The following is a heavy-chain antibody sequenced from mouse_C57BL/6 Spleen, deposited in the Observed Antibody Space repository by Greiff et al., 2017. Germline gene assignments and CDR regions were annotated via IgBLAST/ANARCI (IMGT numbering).Heavy chain of an antibody. CDR3: ALYYYGSSYDAMDY. Sequence: QVQLQQSGPGLVQPSQSLSITCTVSGFSLTSYGVHWVRQSPGKGLEWLGVIWRGGSTDYNAAFMSRLSITKDNSKSQVFFKMNSLQADDTAIYYCALYYYGSSYDAMDYWGQGTSVTVSS. CDR1: GFSLTSYG. D-gene: IGHD1-1*01. J-gene: IGHJ4*01. V-gene: IGHV2-5*01. CDR2: IWRGGST.